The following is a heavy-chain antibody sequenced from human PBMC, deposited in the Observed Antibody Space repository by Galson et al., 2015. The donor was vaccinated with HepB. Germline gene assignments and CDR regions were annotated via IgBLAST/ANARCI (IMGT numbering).Heavy chain of an antibody. J-gene: IGHJ4*02. CDR1: GFTFSDHY. Sequence: SLRLSCAASGFTFSDHYIDWVRQAPGKGLEWVGRSRNKARSYSTEYAASVKGRFTISRDHSKNSVSLQMNSLKTEDTAVYYCARTSVYEHSLYADFEYWGQGTLVTVSS. CDR2: SRNKARSYST. V-gene: IGHV3-72*01. D-gene: IGHD2-8*01. CDR3: ARTSVYEHSLYADFEY.